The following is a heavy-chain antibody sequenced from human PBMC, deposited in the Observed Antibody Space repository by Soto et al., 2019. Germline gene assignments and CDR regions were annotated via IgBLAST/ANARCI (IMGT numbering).Heavy chain of an antibody. CDR3: ARDGATTGSVYLDY. J-gene: IGHJ4*02. D-gene: IGHD1-1*01. CDR1: GGSVSGYF. CDR2: ISYSGST. V-gene: IGHV4-59*02. Sequence: QVQLQESGPGLVKPSETLSLTCTVSGGSVSGYFWTWFRQPPGKGLEWIGYISYSGSTNYNSSLKSRVTMSMDTSRNQVSLRLTSVSAAATAVYYCARDGATTGSVYLDYWGQGTLVTVSS.